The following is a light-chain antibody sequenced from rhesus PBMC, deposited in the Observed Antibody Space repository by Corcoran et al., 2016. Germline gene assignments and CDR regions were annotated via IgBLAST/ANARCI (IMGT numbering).Light chain of an antibody. CDR2: DAS. V-gene: IGKV3-24*04. J-gene: IGKJ1*01. CDR1: QSVGSK. CDR3: QQYNNWWT. Sequence: EPVVTQSPATLSLSPGERVTLSCRASQSVGSKLAWYQQKPGQAPKVLIYDASSRATGIPDRFSGSGSGPEFTLTISGLEPEDVGLYYCQQYNNWWTFGLGTKVEIK.